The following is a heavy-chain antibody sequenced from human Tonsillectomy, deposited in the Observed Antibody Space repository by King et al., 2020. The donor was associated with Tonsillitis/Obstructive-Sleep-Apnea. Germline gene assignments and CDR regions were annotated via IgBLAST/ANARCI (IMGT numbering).Heavy chain of an antibody. CDR3: ATAPLDYGEYVPFDY. J-gene: IGHJ4*02. Sequence: QLVQSGAEVKKPGASVKVSCKVSGYTLTELSMHWVRQAPGKGLEWMGGFDPEDGETIYAQKFQGRVTMTEDTSTDTAYMELSSPRAEDTAVYYCATAPLDYGEYVPFDYWGQGTLVTVSS. CDR1: GYTLTELS. V-gene: IGHV1-24*01. D-gene: IGHD4-17*01. CDR2: FDPEDGET.